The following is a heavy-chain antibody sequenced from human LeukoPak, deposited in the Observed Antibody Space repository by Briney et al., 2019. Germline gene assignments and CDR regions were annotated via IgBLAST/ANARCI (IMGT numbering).Heavy chain of an antibody. V-gene: IGHV3-11*04. CDR2: ISRSISTI. Sequence: PGGSLRLSCAASGFTFSDYYMAWIRQAPGKGLEWVSYISRSISTIYYADSVKGRFTISRDNAKNSLYLQMNSLRAEDTAVYYCARGKYGGYFIDYWGQGTLVTVSS. J-gene: IGHJ4*02. CDR3: ARGKYGGYFIDY. D-gene: IGHD5-12*01. CDR1: GFTFSDYY.